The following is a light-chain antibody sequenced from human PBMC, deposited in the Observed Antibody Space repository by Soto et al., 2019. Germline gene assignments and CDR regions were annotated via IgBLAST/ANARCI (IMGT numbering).Light chain of an antibody. CDR3: QQYYSYPVA. CDR2: AAS. V-gene: IGKV1-8*01. Sequence: AIRMTQSPSSFSASTGDRVTITCRASQGISSYLAWYQQKPGKAPKLLIYAASTLQSGVPSRFSGSGSGTDFTLTISCLQSEDFATYYGQQYYSYPVAFGQGTKVEIK. CDR1: QGISSY. J-gene: IGKJ1*01.